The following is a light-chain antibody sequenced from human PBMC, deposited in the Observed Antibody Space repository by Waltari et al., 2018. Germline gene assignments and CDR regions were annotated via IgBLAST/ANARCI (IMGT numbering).Light chain of an antibody. CDR3: QQRGSWPLT. J-gene: IGKJ4*01. CDR2: NAS. V-gene: IGKV3-11*01. CDR1: QSISTY. Sequence: SCRARQSISTYLAWYQQKPGQAPRLLMDNASNRTTGIPARFSGSGTGTDFTLTVSSLEPEDFAVYYCQQRGSWPLTFGGGTKVEIK.